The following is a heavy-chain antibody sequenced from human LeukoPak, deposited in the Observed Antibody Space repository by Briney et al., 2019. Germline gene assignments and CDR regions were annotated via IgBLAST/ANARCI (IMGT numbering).Heavy chain of an antibody. CDR2: ISYSGGST. V-gene: IGHV3-23*01. CDR3: ASEPSSATGGSY. CDR1: RFTFSSNA. Sequence: PGGSLRLSCAASRFTFSSNAMSWVRQAPVKGLEWVSGISYSGGSTYYADSVKGRFTISRDNSKNTLYLQMNSLRAEDTAVYYCASEPSSATGGSYWGQGILVTVSS. J-gene: IGHJ4*02. D-gene: IGHD1-1*01.